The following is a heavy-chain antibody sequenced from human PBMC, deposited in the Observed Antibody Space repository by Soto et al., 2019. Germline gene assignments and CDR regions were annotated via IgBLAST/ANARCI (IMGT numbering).Heavy chain of an antibody. V-gene: IGHV3-48*01. J-gene: IGHJ5*02. CDR1: GFTFSSYS. CDR3: ASLDILTGYGANWFDP. Sequence: PGGSLRLSCAASGFTFSSYSMNWVRQAPGKGLEWVSYISSSSSTIYYADSVKGRFTISRDNAKNSLYLQMNSLRAEDTAVYYCASLDILTGYGANWFDPWGQGTLVTAPQ. CDR2: ISSSSSTI. D-gene: IGHD3-9*01.